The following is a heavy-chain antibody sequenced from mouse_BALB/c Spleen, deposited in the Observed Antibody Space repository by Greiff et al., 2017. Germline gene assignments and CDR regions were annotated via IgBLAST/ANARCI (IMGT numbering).Heavy chain of an antibody. Sequence: VKLKESGAELVKPGASVKLSCTASGFNIKDTYMHWVKQRPEQGLEWIGRIDPANGNTKYDPKFQGKATITADTSSNTAYLQLSSLTSEDTAVYYCARYGNYGDAMDYWGQGTSVTVSS. J-gene: IGHJ4*01. V-gene: IGHV14-3*02. D-gene: IGHD2-1*01. CDR3: ARYGNYGDAMDY. CDR2: IDPANGNT. CDR1: GFNIKDTY.